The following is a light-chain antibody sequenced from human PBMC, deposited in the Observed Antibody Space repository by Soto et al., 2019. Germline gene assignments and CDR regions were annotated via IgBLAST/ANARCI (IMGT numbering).Light chain of an antibody. Sequence: QSVLTQPPSVSGAPGQRVTISCTGTSSNIGAGHDVHWYQQLPGTAPKLLIYANTNRPSGVPDRFSGSKSGTSASLAITGLQAEDEADYYCQSYDSSLSAVVFGGGTLLTVL. CDR1: SSNIGAGHD. CDR3: QSYDSSLSAVV. J-gene: IGLJ2*01. V-gene: IGLV1-40*01. CDR2: ANT.